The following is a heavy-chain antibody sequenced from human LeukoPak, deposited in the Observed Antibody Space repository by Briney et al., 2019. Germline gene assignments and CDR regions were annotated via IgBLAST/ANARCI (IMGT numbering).Heavy chain of an antibody. CDR2: IYYSGSA. D-gene: IGHD6-13*01. Sequence: SETLSLTCTVSGGSISSSSYYWGWIRQPPGKGLEWIGSIYYSGSAYYNPSLKSRVTISVDTSKNQFSLKLSSVTAADTAVYYCASLPGYSSSWDLYWGQGTLVTVSS. V-gene: IGHV4-39*01. CDR1: GGSISSSSYY. CDR3: ASLPGYSSSWDLY. J-gene: IGHJ4*02.